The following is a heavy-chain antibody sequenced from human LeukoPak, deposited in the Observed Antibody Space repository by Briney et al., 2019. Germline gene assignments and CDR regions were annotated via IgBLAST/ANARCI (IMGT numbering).Heavy chain of an antibody. V-gene: IGHV3-7*01. CDR2: IRQDGSEK. CDR3: VRDDLSV. J-gene: IGHJ3*01. CDR1: GFTLSTYW. Sequence: GGSLRLSCEASGFTLSTYWMSWVRQAQGKWLEWVANIRQDGSEKYYVDSVKGRFTISRDKAKNSLYLQVNSLRPEDTAIYYCVRDDLSVWGQGTLVTVSS.